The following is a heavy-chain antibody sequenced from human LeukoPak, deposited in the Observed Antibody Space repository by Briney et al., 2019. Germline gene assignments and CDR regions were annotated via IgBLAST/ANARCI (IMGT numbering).Heavy chain of an antibody. D-gene: IGHD6-19*01. J-gene: IGHJ4*02. Sequence: PGGSLRLSCAASGFTSSNYAMNWVRQPPGKGLEWVSSISDSVSRTYYADSVKGRFTISRDNSKSTLFLQMNSLRAEDTAVYYCAKGTAVADIYFDSWGQGTLVTVSS. CDR2: ISDSVSRT. CDR3: AKGTAVADIYFDS. CDR1: GFTSSNYA. V-gene: IGHV3-23*01.